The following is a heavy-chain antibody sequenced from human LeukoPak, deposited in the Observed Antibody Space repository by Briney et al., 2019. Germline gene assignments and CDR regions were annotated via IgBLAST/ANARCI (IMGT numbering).Heavy chain of an antibody. V-gene: IGHV4-39*01. CDR3: ARRIAAARWFDP. D-gene: IGHD6-13*01. CDR1: GGSINSNSYY. Sequence: SETLSLTCTVSGGSINSNSYYWGWLHQPPGRGLEWIGNIYYSGSTYYNPSLKSRVTISVDTSKNQFSLNLGSVTAADTAMYYCARRIAAARWFDPWGQGTLVTVSS. CDR2: IYYSGST. J-gene: IGHJ5*02.